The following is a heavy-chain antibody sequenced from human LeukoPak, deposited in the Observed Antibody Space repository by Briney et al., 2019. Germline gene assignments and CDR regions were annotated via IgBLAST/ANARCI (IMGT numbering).Heavy chain of an antibody. CDR1: GFSFSDSY. CDR3: GRDPDYGDPY. CDR2: ITSSGTTT. D-gene: IGHD4/OR15-4a*01. V-gene: IGHV3-11*01. J-gene: IGHJ4*02. Sequence: GGSLRLSCSASGFSFSDSYMSWFRLSPEKGLEWIAYITSSGTTTEYADSVKGRFTISRVNAKNSLYLQMNSPRPEDTAVYYCGRDPDYGDPYWGQGTLVTVSS.